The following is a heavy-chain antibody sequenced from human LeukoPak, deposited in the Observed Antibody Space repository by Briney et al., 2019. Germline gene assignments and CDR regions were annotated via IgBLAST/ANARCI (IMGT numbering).Heavy chain of an antibody. V-gene: IGHV3-11*03. CDR2: ISTSSTYT. CDR1: GFTFSEHY. D-gene: IGHD2-2*02. J-gene: IGHJ4*02. CDR3: ARCYCTSTSCYRAFDY. Sequence: KPGGSLRLSCAASGFTFSEHYMSWLRQAPGKGLEWVSYISTSSTYTNYADSVKGRFTISRDNAKNSLYLQMNSLRAEDTAVYYCARCYCTSTSCYRAFDYWGQGTLVTVSS.